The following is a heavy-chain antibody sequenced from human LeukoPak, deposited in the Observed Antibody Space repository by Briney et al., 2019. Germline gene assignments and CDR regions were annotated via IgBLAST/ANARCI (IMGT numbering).Heavy chain of an antibody. CDR2: IYYSGST. CDR3: VRHSPTYYYSGLDV. V-gene: IGHV4-59*08. J-gene: IGHJ6*02. Sequence: SETLSLTCTVSNGSIGSYYWTWIRQPPGKELEWIGYIYYSGSTNYSPSLKSRVTISVDTSNDQFSLNLTSVTAADTAVYYCVRHSPTYYYSGLDVWGQGTTVTVSS. CDR1: NGSIGSYY.